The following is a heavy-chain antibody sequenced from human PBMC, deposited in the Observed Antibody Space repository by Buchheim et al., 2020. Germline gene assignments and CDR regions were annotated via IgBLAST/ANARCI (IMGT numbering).Heavy chain of an antibody. CDR2: IWYDGSNK. CDR3: ARDPLLWFGELGAFDI. D-gene: IGHD3-10*01. V-gene: IGHV3-33*01. CDR1: GFTFSSYG. J-gene: IGHJ3*02. Sequence: QVQLVESGGGVVQPGRSLRLSCAASGFTFSSYGMHWVRQAPGKGLEWVAVIWYDGSNKYYADSVKGRFTISRDNSKNTLYLQMNSLRAEDTAVYYCARDPLLWFGELGAFDIWGQGT.